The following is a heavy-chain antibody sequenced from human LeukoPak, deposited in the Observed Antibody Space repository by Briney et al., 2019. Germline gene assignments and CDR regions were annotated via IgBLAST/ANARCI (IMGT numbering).Heavy chain of an antibody. CDR1: GGSISXSSYY. J-gene: IGHJ6*03. CDR2: IYYSGST. CDR3: ARRLVAGTLYMDV. V-gene: IGHV4-39*01. Sequence: PSEXXXXXCTVXGGSISXSSYYWGWIRQPPGKGLEWIGSIYYSGSTYYNPSLKSRVTISVDTSKNQFSLKLSSVTAADTAVYYCARRLVAGTLYMDVWGKGTTVTVSS. D-gene: IGHD6-19*01.